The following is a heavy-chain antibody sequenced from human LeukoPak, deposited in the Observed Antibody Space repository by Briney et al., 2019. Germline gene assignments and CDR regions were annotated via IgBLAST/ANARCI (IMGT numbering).Heavy chain of an antibody. V-gene: IGHV3-30*02. Sequence: GGSLRLSCAASGFTFSSFGMHWVRQAPGNGLQWVAFIRYDGSNKKYADAVTGRFTISRDNSKNTLYLQMSSLRAEDTAVYYCAKRRGEDYLDYWGQGTLVTVSS. J-gene: IGHJ4*02. CDR2: IRYDGSNK. D-gene: IGHD2-21*01. CDR1: GFTFSSFG. CDR3: AKRRGEDYLDY.